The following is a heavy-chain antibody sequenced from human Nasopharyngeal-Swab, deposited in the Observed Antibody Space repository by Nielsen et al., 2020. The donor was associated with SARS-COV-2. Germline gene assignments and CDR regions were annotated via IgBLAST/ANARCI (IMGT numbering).Heavy chain of an antibody. Sequence: GASLKISCSASGFTFSYYAMHWVRQAPGKGLEYVSAISDNGGSTYYADSVKGRFTISRDNSRNTLYLQMSSLRAEDTAVYYCVKKTIERSYDYWGQGTLVTVSS. D-gene: IGHD1-26*01. CDR2: ISDNGGST. CDR3: VKKTIERSYDY. V-gene: IGHV3-64D*08. CDR1: GFTFSYYA. J-gene: IGHJ4*02.